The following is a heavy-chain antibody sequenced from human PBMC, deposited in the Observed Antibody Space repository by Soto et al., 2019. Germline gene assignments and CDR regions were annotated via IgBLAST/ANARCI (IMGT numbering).Heavy chain of an antibody. J-gene: IGHJ6*02. CDR2: ISYDGSNK. CDR1: GFTFSSYG. CDR3: AQGYYYYYGMDV. Sequence: QVQLVESGGGVVQPGRSLRLSCAASGFTFSSYGMHWVRQAPGKGLEWVAVISYDGSNKYYADSVKGRFTISRDNSNNTLYLQMNSLRAEDTAVYYCAQGYYYYYGMDVWGQGTTVTVSS. V-gene: IGHV3-30*18.